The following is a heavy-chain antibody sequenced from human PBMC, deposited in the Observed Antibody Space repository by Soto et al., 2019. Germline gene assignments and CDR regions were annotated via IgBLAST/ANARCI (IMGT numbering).Heavy chain of an antibody. CDR2: IIPILGIA. D-gene: IGHD3-10*01. J-gene: IGHJ6*03. CDR1: GGTFSSYT. V-gene: IGHV1-69*02. CDR3: ARAPGPDYYGSGSPIPRGYYYMDV. Sequence: ASVKVSCKASGGTFSSYTISWVRQAPGQGLEWMGRIIPILGIANYAQKFQGRVTITRDTSASTAYMELSSLRSEDTAVYYCARAPGPDYYGSGSPIPRGYYYMDVWGKGTTVTVSS.